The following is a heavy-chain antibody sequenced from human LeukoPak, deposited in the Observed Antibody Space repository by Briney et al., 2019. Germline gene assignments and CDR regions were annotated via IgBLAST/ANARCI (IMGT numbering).Heavy chain of an antibody. V-gene: IGHV3-9*01. Sequence: GGSLRLSCAASGFTFDDYAMHWVRQAPGKGLEWVSGINWNSGSIGYADSVKGRFTISRDNAKNSLYLQMNSLRAEDTALYYCAKGSQVVITSPFDYWGQGTLVTVSP. CDR2: INWNSGSI. D-gene: IGHD3-22*01. CDR1: GFTFDDYA. J-gene: IGHJ4*02. CDR3: AKGSQVVITSPFDY.